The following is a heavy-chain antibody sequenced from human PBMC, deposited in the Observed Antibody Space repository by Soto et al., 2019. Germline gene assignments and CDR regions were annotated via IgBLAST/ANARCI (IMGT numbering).Heavy chain of an antibody. CDR1: GFIFKNYW. Sequence: GGSLRLSCVGSGFIFKNYWMEWVRQAPGKGLEWVANINQDGSVKYYVDTVKGRFTISRDNAKDSLYLQMNNLGVEDTAVYYCARDFGFDYVWGSYQSNDYWGQGTLVTVSS. D-gene: IGHD3-16*02. V-gene: IGHV3-7*01. CDR3: ARDFGFDYVWGSYQSNDY. J-gene: IGHJ4*02. CDR2: INQDGSVK.